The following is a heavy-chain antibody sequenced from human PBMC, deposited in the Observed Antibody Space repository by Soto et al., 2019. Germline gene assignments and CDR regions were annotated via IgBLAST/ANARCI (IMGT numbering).Heavy chain of an antibody. V-gene: IGHV4-61*05. Sequence: PSETLSLTCTVSGGPISSSSYYWGWIRQPPGKGLEWIGYIYYSGSTNYNPSLKSRVTISVDTSKNQFSLKLSSVTAADTAVYYCARVSPTIVVVPAAYYFDYWGQGTLVTVSS. CDR1: GGPISSSSYY. CDR2: IYYSGST. J-gene: IGHJ4*02. D-gene: IGHD2-2*01. CDR3: ARVSPTIVVVPAAYYFDY.